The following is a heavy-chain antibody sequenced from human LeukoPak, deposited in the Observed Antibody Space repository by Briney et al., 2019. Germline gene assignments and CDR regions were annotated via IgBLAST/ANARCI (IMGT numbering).Heavy chain of an antibody. Sequence: PGGSLRLSCAASGFTFSSNYMSWVRQAPGKGLEWVSVIYSGGSTYYADSVKGRFTISRDNSKNTLYLQMNSLRAEDTAVYYCARVGESHYYYGMDVWGQGTTVTVSS. D-gene: IGHD2-21*01. CDR3: ARVGESHYYYGMDV. CDR1: GFTFSSNY. V-gene: IGHV3-66*01. J-gene: IGHJ6*02. CDR2: IYSGGST.